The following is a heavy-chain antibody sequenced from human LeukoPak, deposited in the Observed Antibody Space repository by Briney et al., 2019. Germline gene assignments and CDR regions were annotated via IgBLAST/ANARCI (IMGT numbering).Heavy chain of an antibody. J-gene: IGHJ5*02. CDR2: ISWNSGSI. Sequence: GGSLRLSCAASGFTFSSYWMSWVRQAPGKGLEWVSGISWNSGSIGYADSVKGRFTISRDDAKNSLYLQMNSLRAEDTALYYCAKELDYDILTGYYKPLQFDPWGQGTLVTVSS. CDR3: AKELDYDILTGYYKPLQFDP. D-gene: IGHD3-9*01. V-gene: IGHV3-9*01. CDR1: GFTFSSYW.